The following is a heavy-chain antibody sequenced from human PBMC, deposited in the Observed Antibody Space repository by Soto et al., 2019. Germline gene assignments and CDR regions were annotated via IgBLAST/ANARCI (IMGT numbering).Heavy chain of an antibody. V-gene: IGHV3-30*18. CDR2: ISYDGSNK. CDR1: GFTFSSYG. CDR3: AKSMQAAASRNYYYYYGMDV. Sequence: GGSLRLSCAASGFTFSSYGMHWVRQAPGKGLEWVAVISYDGSNKYYADSVKGRFTISRDNSKNTLYLQMNSLRAEDTAVYYCAKSMQAAASRNYYYYYGMDVWGQGTTVTVSS. D-gene: IGHD6-13*01. J-gene: IGHJ6*02.